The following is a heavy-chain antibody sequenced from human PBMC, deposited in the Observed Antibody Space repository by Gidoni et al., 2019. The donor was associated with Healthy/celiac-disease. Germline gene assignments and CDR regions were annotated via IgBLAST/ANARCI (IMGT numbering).Heavy chain of an antibody. CDR2: TYYRSKWYN. Sequence: QVQLQQSGPGLVKPSQNLPLTCAISGDSVASNSAAWNWIRQPPSRGLEWLGRTYYRSKWYNEYAVSVKSRVTINPDTSKNQFSLQLKSVAPEGTAVYYCARVDIAAAGTFDYWGRRTLVTVSS. V-gene: IGHV6-1*01. J-gene: IGHJ4*02. D-gene: IGHD6-13*01. CDR1: GDSVASNSAA. CDR3: ARVDIAAAGTFDY.